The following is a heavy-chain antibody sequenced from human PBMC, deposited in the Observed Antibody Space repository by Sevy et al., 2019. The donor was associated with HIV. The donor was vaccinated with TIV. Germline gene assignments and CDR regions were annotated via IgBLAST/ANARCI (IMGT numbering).Heavy chain of an antibody. D-gene: IGHD3-3*02. V-gene: IGHV3-73*01. J-gene: IGHJ6*02. Sequence: GGSLRLSCAASGFTFSGSAMHWVRQASGKGLEWVGRIRSKANSYATAYAASVKGRLTISRDDSKNTAYLQMNSLKTEDTAVYYCHIWSGLTYYYYGMDVWGQGTTVTVSS. CDR2: IRSKANSYAT. CDR1: GFTFSGSA. CDR3: HIWSGLTYYYYGMDV.